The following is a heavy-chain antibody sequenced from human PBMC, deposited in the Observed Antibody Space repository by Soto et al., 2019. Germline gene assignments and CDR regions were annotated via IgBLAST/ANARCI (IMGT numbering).Heavy chain of an antibody. D-gene: IGHD3-10*01. Sequence: GGSLRLSCAASGFTFNTYAMNWVRQAPGKGLEWVASISGSGGTTYYADSVKGRFTISRDNSMNTVYLQMDSLRADDTALYYCAKNSGWFNTWGQGALVTVSS. CDR1: GFTFNTYA. J-gene: IGHJ5*02. CDR3: AKNSGWFNT. CDR2: ISGSGGTT. V-gene: IGHV3-23*01.